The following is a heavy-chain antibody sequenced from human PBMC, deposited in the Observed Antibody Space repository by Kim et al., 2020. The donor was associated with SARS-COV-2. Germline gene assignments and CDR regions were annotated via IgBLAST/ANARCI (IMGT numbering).Heavy chain of an antibody. CDR2: VNHSGST. CDR1: GGSFSGYY. J-gene: IGHJ4*02. V-gene: IGHV4-34*01. Sequence: SETLSLTCAVYGGSFSGYYWSWIRKPPGQGLEWIGEVNHSGSTNYNPSLKSRVTISVDTPKNQFSLKLSSVTAADADLYYCARVPLYYSRGYYYFDYWGQGTLVTVSS. D-gene: IGHD6-25*01. CDR3: ARVPLYYSRGYYYFDY.